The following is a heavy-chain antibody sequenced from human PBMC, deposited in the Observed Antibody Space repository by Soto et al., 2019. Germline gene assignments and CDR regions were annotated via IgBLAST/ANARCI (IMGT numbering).Heavy chain of an antibody. CDR3: ARRVQVWLPDYYGMDV. Sequence: QAQLVQSGAEVKKPGASVNVSCKASGYDYVTYAITWVRQRPGQGLEWMGWISTLNGNTNYAQNFQCRVTMTADTSTRIVHLELRSLISDDTAVYYCARRVQVWLPDYYGMDVWGQGTTVTVSS. D-gene: IGHD5-18*01. CDR2: ISTLNGNT. V-gene: IGHV1-18*01. J-gene: IGHJ6*02. CDR1: GYDYVTYA.